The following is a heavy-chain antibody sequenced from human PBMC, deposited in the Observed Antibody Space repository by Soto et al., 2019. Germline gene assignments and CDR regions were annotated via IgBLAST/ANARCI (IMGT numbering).Heavy chain of an antibody. V-gene: IGHV3-74*01. CDR1: NFFSNYW. J-gene: IGHJ4*02. Sequence: EVQLVESGGGLVQPGGSLRLSCAASNFFSNYWMDWVRQAPGKGLVWLARINSDGTSTSYTDSVKGRFTISRDNAKNTLYLQMNCLRAEDTAVYYCTSRNLWANPVFDYWGQGTLVTVSS. CDR2: INSDGTST. D-gene: IGHD3-16*01. CDR3: TSRNLWANPVFDY.